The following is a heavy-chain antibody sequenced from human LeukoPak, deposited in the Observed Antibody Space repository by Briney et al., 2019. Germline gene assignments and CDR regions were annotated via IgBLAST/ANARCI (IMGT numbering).Heavy chain of an antibody. V-gene: IGHV5-51*01. D-gene: IGHD3-16*01. J-gene: IGHJ5*02. CDR1: GYSFTSYW. Sequence: GESLQISFKGSGYSFTSYWIAWVRPKPGKGLELMGIISPANSDTLYSPSFHGQVTMSADSSTAYLQWSSLKASDTAIYYCARRGGNWLDPWGQGTLVTVSS. CDR2: ISPANSDT. CDR3: ARRGGNWLDP.